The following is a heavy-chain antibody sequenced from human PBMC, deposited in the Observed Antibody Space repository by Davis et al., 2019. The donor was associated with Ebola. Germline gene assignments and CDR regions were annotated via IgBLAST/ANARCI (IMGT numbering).Heavy chain of an antibody. CDR2: IKQDGSAE. D-gene: IGHD1-26*01. Sequence: GESLKISCAVSGFTFRSYWMSWVRQTPGKGLEWVAKIKQDGSAENYVDSVKGRFSISRDNTKNSLYLQMDSLRVEDTAVYYCARGREDYLDYWGQGTLVTVSS. CDR3: ARGREDYLDY. V-gene: IGHV3-7*01. CDR1: GFTFRSYW. J-gene: IGHJ4*02.